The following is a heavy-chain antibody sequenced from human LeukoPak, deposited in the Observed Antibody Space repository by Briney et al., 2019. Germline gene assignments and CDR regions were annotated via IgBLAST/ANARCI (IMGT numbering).Heavy chain of an antibody. CDR3: ASRGRWHIDY. J-gene: IGHJ4*02. Sequence: PSETLSLTCTVSGDSISSGSYYWNWIRQPARKGLEWIGRMYTSGSTNYNPSLKSRVTISVDTSKNQFSLKLSSVTAADTAVYYCASRGRWHIDYWGQGTLVTVSS. V-gene: IGHV4-61*02. D-gene: IGHD2-15*01. CDR2: MYTSGST. CDR1: GDSISSGSYY.